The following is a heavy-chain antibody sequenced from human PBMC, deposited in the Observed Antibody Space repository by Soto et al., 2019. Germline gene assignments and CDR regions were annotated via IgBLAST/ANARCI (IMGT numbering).Heavy chain of an antibody. J-gene: IGHJ6*02. CDR2: VNHSGST. Sequence: QVQLQQWGAGLLKPSETLSLTCAVYGGSFSGYYWSWIRQPPGKGLEWIGEVNHSGSTNYNPSLMSRVTILVDTAKNQFSLKLSSVTAADTAVYYCARAGRNCSGGSCYFDRSHYYGMDVWGQGTTVTVSS. D-gene: IGHD2-15*01. CDR3: ARAGRNCSGGSCYFDRSHYYGMDV. V-gene: IGHV4-34*01. CDR1: GGSFSGYY.